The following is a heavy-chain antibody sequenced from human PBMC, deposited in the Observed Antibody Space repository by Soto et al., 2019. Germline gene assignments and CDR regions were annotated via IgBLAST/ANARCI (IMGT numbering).Heavy chain of an antibody. CDR1: GFRFSAYW. Sequence: EVQLVESGGGLVQPGGSLRLSCAAFGFRFSAYWMSWVRQAPGKGLEWLANIKEDGSTKSYLDSVKGRFTISRDNAKNSLHLEMNSLRAEDTAVYYCVTSGGIGRSGDYEVFDIWGQGTMVTVSS. V-gene: IGHV3-7*01. CDR3: VTSGGIGRSGDYEVFDI. D-gene: IGHD3-16*01. CDR2: IKEDGSTK. J-gene: IGHJ3*02.